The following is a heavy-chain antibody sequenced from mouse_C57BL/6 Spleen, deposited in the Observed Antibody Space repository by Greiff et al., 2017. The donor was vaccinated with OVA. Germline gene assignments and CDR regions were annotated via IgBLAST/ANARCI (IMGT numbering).Heavy chain of an antibody. CDR1: GYTFTSYW. V-gene: IGHV1-64*01. J-gene: IGHJ2*01. CDR2: IHPNSGST. CDR3: ARDPYYGSSPYY. D-gene: IGHD1-1*01. Sequence: VQLQQPGAELVKPGASVKLSCKASGYTFTSYWMHWVKQRPGQGLEWIGMIHPNSGSTNYNEKFKSKATLTVDKSSSTAYMQLSSLTSEDSAVYYCARDPYYGSSPYYWGQGTTLTVSS.